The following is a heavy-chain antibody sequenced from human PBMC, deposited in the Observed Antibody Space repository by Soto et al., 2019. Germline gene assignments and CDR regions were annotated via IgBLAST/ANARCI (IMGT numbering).Heavy chain of an antibody. CDR3: ARTNYDYVWASYRFDX. J-gene: IGHJ4*02. CDR1: GGSVNSVDYY. D-gene: IGHD3-16*02. V-gene: IGHV4-30-4*01. CDR2: ISYSGTT. Sequence: PSETLSLTCTVSGGSVNSVDYYWSWIRQPPGKGLDWIGYISYSGTTYYKPSLRSRITISLHTSKNQFSLRLASVTAADTAVYYCARTNYDYVWASYRFDXWGQGTLVTVSX.